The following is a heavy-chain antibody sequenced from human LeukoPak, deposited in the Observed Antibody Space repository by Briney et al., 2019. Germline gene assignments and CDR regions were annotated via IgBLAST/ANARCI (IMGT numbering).Heavy chain of an antibody. CDR3: TREGTYGYYYFDGY. Sequence: GGSLRLSCTTSGFTFGDYAMSWFRQAPGKGLEWVGFIRSKACGGTTEYAASVKGRFTISRDDSKSIAYLQMNSLKTEDTAVYYCTREGTYGYYYFDGYWGQGTLVTVSS. V-gene: IGHV3-49*03. CDR2: IRSKACGGTT. J-gene: IGHJ4*02. D-gene: IGHD3-22*01. CDR1: GFTFGDYA.